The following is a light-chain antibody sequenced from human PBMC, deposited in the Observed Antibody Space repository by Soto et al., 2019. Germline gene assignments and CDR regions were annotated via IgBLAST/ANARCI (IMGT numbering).Light chain of an antibody. CDR1: SGSVSTNYY. CDR2: NTN. J-gene: IGLJ3*02. V-gene: IGLV8-61*01. CDR3: VLYMGGGLNWV. Sequence: QAVVTQEPSFSVSPGRTVTLTCGLSSGSVSTNYYPNWYQQTPGQAPRTLIYNTNTRSSGVPDRFSGSILGNKAALPITGAQADDEYDYYCVLYMGGGLNWVFGGGTKLTVL.